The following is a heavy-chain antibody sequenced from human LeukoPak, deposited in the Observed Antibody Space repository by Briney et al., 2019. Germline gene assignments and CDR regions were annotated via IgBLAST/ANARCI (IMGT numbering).Heavy chain of an antibody. CDR3: ARDFGYNWQANWFDP. Sequence: PSETLSLTCTVSGGSISSYYWSWIRQPPGKGLEWIGYIYYSGSTNYNPSLKSRVTISVDTSKNQFSLKLSSVTAADTAVYYCARDFGYNWQANWFDPWGQGTLVTVS. J-gene: IGHJ5*02. CDR2: IYYSGST. D-gene: IGHD1-1*01. CDR1: GGSISSYY. V-gene: IGHV4-59*01.